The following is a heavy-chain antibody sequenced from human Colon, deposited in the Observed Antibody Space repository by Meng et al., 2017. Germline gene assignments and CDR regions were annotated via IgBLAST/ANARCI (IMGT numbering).Heavy chain of an antibody. Sequence: QTHLVQSGAEVKKPGSSVKVSCKASGYTFTDYDINWVRQVTGQGLEWMGWMNPNTGSTDYAQKFQGRVTMTRNSSLSTAYMELSSLRSDDTAVYYCARGPFRIGRSWFDPWGQGTLVTVSS. J-gene: IGHJ5*02. V-gene: IGHV1-8*01. D-gene: IGHD2-21*01. CDR3: ARGPFRIGRSWFDP. CDR2: MNPNTGST. CDR1: GYTFTDYD.